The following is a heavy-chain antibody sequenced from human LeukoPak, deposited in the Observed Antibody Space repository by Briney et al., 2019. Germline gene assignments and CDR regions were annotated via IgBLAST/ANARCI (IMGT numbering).Heavy chain of an antibody. CDR2: ISAYNGNT. CDR3: ARGPDTAMVSYYYGMDV. V-gene: IGHV1-18*01. D-gene: IGHD5-18*01. Sequence: ASVKVSCKASGYIFTSYGISWVRQAPGQGLEWMGWISAYNGNTNYAQKLQGRVTMTTDTSTSTAYMELRSLRSDDTAVYYCARGPDTAMVSYYYGMDVWGQGTTVTVSS. CDR1: GYIFTSYG. J-gene: IGHJ6*02.